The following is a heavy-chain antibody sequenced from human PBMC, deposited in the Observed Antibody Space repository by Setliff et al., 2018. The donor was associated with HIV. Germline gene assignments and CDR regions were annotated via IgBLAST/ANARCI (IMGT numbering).Heavy chain of an antibody. CDR3: ARDPYCPNTCYEDFTFDS. J-gene: IGHJ4*02. CDR1: GGSISSGSYF. Sequence: PPETLSLTCTVSGGSISSGSYFWNWIRQPAGKGLEWIGRIYSSGITNYNPSLKSRLTISLDTSKNQFSLQVTSVTAADTAVYYCARDPYCPNTCYEDFTFDSWGQGTLVTVSS. D-gene: IGHD2-8*01. V-gene: IGHV4-61*02. CDR2: IYSSGIT.